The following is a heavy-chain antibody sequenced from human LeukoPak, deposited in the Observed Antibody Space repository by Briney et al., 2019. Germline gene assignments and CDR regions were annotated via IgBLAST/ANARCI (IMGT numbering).Heavy chain of an antibody. CDR3: ARATSPRGYFDL. Sequence: SETLSLTCAVYGGSFSDYYWSWIRQPPGKGLEWIGYIYYSGSTNYNPSLKSRVTISVDTSKNRFSLKLSSVTAADTAVYYCARATSPRGYFDLWGRGTLVTVSS. CDR1: GGSFSDYY. V-gene: IGHV4-59*01. D-gene: IGHD2-2*01. CDR2: IYYSGST. J-gene: IGHJ2*01.